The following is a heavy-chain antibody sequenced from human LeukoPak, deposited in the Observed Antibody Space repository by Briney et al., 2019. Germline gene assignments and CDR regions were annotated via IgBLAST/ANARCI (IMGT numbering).Heavy chain of an antibody. V-gene: IGHV1-2*02. J-gene: IGHJ3*02. CDR1: GYTFTDYF. CDR3: ARGPSSGAFDI. CDR2: INTNSGGT. D-gene: IGHD6-6*01. Sequence: ASVKVSCKVSGYTFTDYFMHWLRQAPGQGPEWMGWINTNSGGTKSAHKFLGRVTMTRDTSISTAYIERSRLISDDAAVYYCARGPSSGAFDIWGQGTMVTVSS.